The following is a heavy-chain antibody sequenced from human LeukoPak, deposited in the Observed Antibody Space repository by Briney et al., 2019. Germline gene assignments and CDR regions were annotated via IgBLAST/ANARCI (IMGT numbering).Heavy chain of an antibody. CDR3: ARTTEGGYTYGYFYYYHMDV. V-gene: IGHV4-59*01. D-gene: IGHD5-18*01. CDR1: GGSISSYY. J-gene: IGHJ6*03. Sequence: SETLSLTCTVSGGSISSYYWSWIRQPPGKGLEWIGYIYYSGRTNYNPSLKSRVTISVDTSKNQFSLKLTSVTAADTAVYYCARTTEGGYTYGYFYYYHMDVWGKGTTVTISS. CDR2: IYYSGRT.